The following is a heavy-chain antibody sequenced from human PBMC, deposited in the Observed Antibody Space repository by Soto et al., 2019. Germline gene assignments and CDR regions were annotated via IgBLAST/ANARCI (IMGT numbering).Heavy chain of an antibody. CDR2: ISYVEANR. V-gene: IGHV3-30*18. CDR3: AKDKRPGNYPGGFDY. Sequence: QVGLVESGGGVVQPGRSLRLSCAASGFRFNSYAMHWVRQAPGKGLEWVALISYVEANRNYADSVKDRFTISRDNSRNTLYLQMNSLGTEDTAVYYCAKDKRPGNYPGGFDYWGQGTLVSVSS. J-gene: IGHJ4*02. CDR1: GFRFNSYA. D-gene: IGHD1-7*01.